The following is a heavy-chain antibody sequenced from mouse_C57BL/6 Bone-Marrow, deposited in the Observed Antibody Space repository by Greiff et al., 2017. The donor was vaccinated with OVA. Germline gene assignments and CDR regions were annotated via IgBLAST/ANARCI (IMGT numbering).Heavy chain of an antibody. CDR1: GFTFSDAW. V-gene: IGHV6-6*01. Sequence: EVKVEESGGGLVQPGGSMKLSCAASGFTFSDAWMDWVRQSPEKGLEWVAEIRNKANNHASYYAVSGKGRFTISRVDSKNSVYLQMNSLRAEDTGIYDCTRGGSKGDYWGQGTTLTVSS. CDR3: TRGGSKGDY. CDR2: IRNKANNHAS. J-gene: IGHJ2*01.